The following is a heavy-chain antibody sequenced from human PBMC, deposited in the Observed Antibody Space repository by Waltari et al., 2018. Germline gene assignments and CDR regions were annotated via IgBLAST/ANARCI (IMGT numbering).Heavy chain of an antibody. CDR1: GYTFTSYD. V-gene: IGHV1-8*01. D-gene: IGHD3-22*01. Sequence: QVQLVQSGAEVKKPGASVKVSCKASGYTFTSYDINWVRQATGQGREWMGWMNPNSGNTGYAQKFQGRVTMTRNTSISTAYMELSSLRSEDTAVYYCARGGWAMIVVVRASAHFDYWGQGTLVTVSS. CDR3: ARGGWAMIVVVRASAHFDY. J-gene: IGHJ4*02. CDR2: MNPNSGNT.